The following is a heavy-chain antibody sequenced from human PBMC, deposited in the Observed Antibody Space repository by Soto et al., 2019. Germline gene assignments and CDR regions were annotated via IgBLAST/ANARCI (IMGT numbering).Heavy chain of an antibody. D-gene: IGHD6-13*01. CDR2: IYTSGST. CDR3: ARGKGAAGTYYYGMDV. Sequence: SETLSLTCTVSGGSISSYYWSWIRQPAGKGLEWIGRIYTSGSTNYNPSLKSRVTMSVDTSKNQFSLKLSSVTAADTAVYYCARGKGAAGTYYYGMDVWGQGTTVTVSS. V-gene: IGHV4-4*07. CDR1: GGSISSYY. J-gene: IGHJ6*02.